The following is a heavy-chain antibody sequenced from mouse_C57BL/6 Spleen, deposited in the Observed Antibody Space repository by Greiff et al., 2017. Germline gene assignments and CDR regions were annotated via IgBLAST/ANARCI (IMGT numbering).Heavy chain of an antibody. J-gene: IGHJ1*03. V-gene: IGHV1-69*01. CDR3: AGSGFTTVVARYWYFDV. Sequence: QVQLQQPGAELVMPGASVKLSCKASGYTFTSYWMHWVKQRPGQGLEWIGEIDPSDSYTNYNQKFKGKSTLTVDKSSSTAYMQLSSLTSEDSAVYYCAGSGFTTVVARYWYFDVWGTGTTVTVSS. CDR1: GYTFTSYW. D-gene: IGHD1-1*01. CDR2: IDPSDSYT.